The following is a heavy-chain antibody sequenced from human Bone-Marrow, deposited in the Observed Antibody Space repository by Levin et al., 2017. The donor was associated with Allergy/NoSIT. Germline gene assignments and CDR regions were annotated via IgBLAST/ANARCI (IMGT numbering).Heavy chain of an antibody. J-gene: IGHJ4*02. Sequence: ESGPTLVKPTQTLTLTCTFSGFSLTPTGVGVGWIRQPPGKALEWLALIYWDDTERFSPSLKSRLTITKDTSKGQVVLTMTNMDPVDTATYYCAHRPSFITGTTIAFGSWGQGTLVTVSS. CDR3: AHRPSFITGTTIAFGS. CDR1: GFSLTPTGVG. V-gene: IGHV2-5*02. CDR2: IYWDDTE. D-gene: IGHD1-7*01.